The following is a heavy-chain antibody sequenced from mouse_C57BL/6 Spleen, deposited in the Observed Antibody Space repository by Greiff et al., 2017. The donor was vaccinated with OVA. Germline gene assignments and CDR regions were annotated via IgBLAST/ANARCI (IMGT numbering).Heavy chain of an antibody. CDR1: GYTFTSYW. CDR3: ARYYGSSSAWFAY. V-gene: IGHV1-69*01. Sequence: QVQLQQPGAELVMPGASVKLSCKASGYTFTSYWMHWVKQRPGQGLEWIGELDPSDSYTNYNQKFKGKSTLTVDKSSSTAYMQLSSLTSEDSAVYYCARYYGSSSAWFAYWGQGTLVTVSA. D-gene: IGHD1-1*01. J-gene: IGHJ3*01. CDR2: LDPSDSYT.